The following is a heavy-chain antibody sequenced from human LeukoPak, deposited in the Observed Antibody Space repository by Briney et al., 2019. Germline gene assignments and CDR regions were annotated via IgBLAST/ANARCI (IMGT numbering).Heavy chain of an antibody. V-gene: IGHV3-64*04. CDR3: ATSLGPLAES. CDR2: ISGSGNGFSI. Sequence: GGSLRLSCSASGFVFSIYTMYWVRQTPGKGPEYVSTISGSGNGFSIYYADSVEGRFTISRDNAKNTLFLQMNSLRGEDTAVYYCATSLGPLAESWGQGTLVTVSS. J-gene: IGHJ5*02. CDR1: GFVFSIYT. D-gene: IGHD6-19*01.